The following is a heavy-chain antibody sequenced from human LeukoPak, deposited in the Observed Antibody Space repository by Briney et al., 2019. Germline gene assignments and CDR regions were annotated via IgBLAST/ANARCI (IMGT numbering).Heavy chain of an antibody. CDR2: INPSGGAT. CDR1: GYTFTNYY. D-gene: IGHD3-10*01. CDR3: ARGSLITMVHYNWFDP. J-gene: IGHJ5*02. V-gene: IGHV1-46*01. Sequence: ASVKVSCKASGYTFTNYYMHWVRQAPGQGLEWMGIINPSGGATNYAQNFQGRVTMTRDTSTSTVYMELSSQRSDDTAVYYCARGSLITMVHYNWFDPWGQGTLVTVSS.